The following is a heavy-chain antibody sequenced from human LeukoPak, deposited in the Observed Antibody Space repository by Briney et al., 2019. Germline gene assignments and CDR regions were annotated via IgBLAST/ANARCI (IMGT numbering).Heavy chain of an antibody. Sequence: GGSLRLSCEASGFTFSVFSMNWVRQAPGKGLEWVGRIRSKTDGGKTDYAAPVKGRFTISRDDSKNTLYLQMDSLKTEDTAVYYCTIPASGYSYGVLDSWGQGALVTVSS. CDR3: TIPASGYSYGVLDS. V-gene: IGHV3-15*01. J-gene: IGHJ4*02. D-gene: IGHD5-18*01. CDR1: GFTFSVFS. CDR2: IRSKTDGGKT.